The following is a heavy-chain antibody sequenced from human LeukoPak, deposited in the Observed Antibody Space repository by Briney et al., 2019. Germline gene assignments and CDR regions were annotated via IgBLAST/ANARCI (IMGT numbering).Heavy chain of an antibody. J-gene: IGHJ4*02. CDR3: ARDKTGYSSSWTFDY. CDR1: GFTFSSYA. D-gene: IGHD6-13*01. Sequence: RPGGSLRLSCAASGFTFSSYAMHWVRQAPGKGLEWVAVISYDGSNKYYADFVKGRFTISRDNSKNTLYLQMNSLRAEDTAVYYCARDKTGYSSSWTFDYWGRGTLVTVSS. CDR2: ISYDGSNK. V-gene: IGHV3-30*04.